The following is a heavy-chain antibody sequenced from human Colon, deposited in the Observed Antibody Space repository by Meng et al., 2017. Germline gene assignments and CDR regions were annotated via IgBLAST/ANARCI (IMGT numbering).Heavy chain of an antibody. CDR3: ARDRKHYGERGWFDP. D-gene: IGHD4-17*01. J-gene: IGHJ5*02. V-gene: IGHV4-30-4*01. Sequence: QVQMQESGPGLGKPSQTLSLTCTVSGGSISSGDYYWSWSRQHPGKGLEWIGYFYFSGNTYYNPSLKSRVSISVDTSKNRFSLNLSSVTAADTAVYYCARDRKHYGERGWFDPWGQGTLVTVSS. CDR1: GGSISSGDYY. CDR2: FYFSGNT.